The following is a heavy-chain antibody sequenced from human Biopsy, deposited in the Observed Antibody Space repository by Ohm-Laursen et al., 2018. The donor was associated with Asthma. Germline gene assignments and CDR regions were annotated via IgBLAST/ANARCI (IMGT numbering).Heavy chain of an antibody. CDR2: IYWDDDK. V-gene: IGHV2-5*02. D-gene: IGHD6-6*01. CDR3: AHQYSSLRGWAFDP. J-gene: IGHJ5*02. Sequence: TQTLTLTRTFSGFSLSTGGVGVGWIRQPPGKALEWLALIYWDDDKRYSPSLKSRLTITKDTSKNQVVLTMTNMDPVDTATYYCAHQYSSLRGWAFDPWGQGTLVTVSS. CDR1: GFSLSTGGVG.